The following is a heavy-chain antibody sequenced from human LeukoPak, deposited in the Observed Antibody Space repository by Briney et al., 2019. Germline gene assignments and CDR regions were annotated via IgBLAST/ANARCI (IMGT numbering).Heavy chain of an antibody. J-gene: IGHJ4*02. CDR2: ITPSDRSQ. V-gene: IGHV1-46*01. D-gene: IGHD5-18*01. CDR3: ARDSYGPDY. Sequence: GASVKVPCMASGYTFSSYHVHWVRQAPAQGVEWMQKITPSDRSQTYAQTFEDRVIMARVSSSSTVYMQLSSHRSGETAVYYCARDSYGPDYWGQGTLVTVSS. CDR1: GYTFSSYH.